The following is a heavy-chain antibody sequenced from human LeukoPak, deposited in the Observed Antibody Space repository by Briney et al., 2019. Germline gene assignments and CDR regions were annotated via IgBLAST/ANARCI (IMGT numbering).Heavy chain of an antibody. CDR1: GFTFSSYS. CDR2: ISSSSSYI. J-gene: IGHJ3*02. CDR3: ARESGYYDTPLDAFDI. D-gene: IGHD3-9*01. V-gene: IGHV3-21*01. Sequence: KPGGSLRLSCAASGFTFSSYSMNWVRQAPGKGLEWVSSISSSSSYIYYADSVKGRFTISRDNAKNSLYLQMNSLRAEDTAVYYCARESGYYDTPLDAFDIWGQGTMVTVSS.